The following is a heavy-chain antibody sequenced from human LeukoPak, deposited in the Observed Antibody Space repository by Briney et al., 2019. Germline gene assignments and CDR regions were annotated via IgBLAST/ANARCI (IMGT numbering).Heavy chain of an antibody. CDR3: ARDSGVGGVIINRKPLDY. V-gene: IGHV3-33*01. J-gene: IGHJ4*02. CDR1: GFTFSDSG. D-gene: IGHD3-10*01. CDR2: IWYDGSNK. Sequence: PGRSLRLSCAASGFTFSDSGMHWVRQAPGKGLEWVAVIWYDGSNKYYADSVKGRFTISRDNSKNTLYLQMNSLRAEDTAVYYCARDSGVGGVIINRKPLDYWSQGTLVTVSS.